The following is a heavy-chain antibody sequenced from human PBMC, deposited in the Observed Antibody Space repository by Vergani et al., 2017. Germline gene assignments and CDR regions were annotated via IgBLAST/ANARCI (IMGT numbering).Heavy chain of an antibody. CDR3: AREYSSSVGFLAD. CDR2: IDRTGRT. J-gene: IGHJ4*02. D-gene: IGHD6-6*01. Sequence: QVQLQESGPRLVKPSETLSLICSVSGYSISSGYFWGWIRQSPGKGLEWLGTIDRTGRTHLSPSLKSRLTISVDTTKNQFSLRLTSATAADTAVYYCAREYSSSVGFLADWGQGTMVTVSS. CDR1: GYSISSGYF. V-gene: IGHV4-38-2*02.